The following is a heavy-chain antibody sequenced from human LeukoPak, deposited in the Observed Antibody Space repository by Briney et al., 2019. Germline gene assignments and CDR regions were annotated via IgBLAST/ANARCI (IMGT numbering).Heavy chain of an antibody. J-gene: IGHJ4*02. D-gene: IGHD1-14*01. CDR3: AKDFGMRSDLY. CDR1: GFTFTSFG. Sequence: GGSLRLSCAASGFTFTSFGMHWVRQAPGKGLEWVALISYDGSNKYYADSVKGRFTISRDNFKNTLYLQMNSLRAEDTAVYYCAKDFGMRSDLYCGQGTLVTVSS. CDR2: ISYDGSNK. V-gene: IGHV3-30*18.